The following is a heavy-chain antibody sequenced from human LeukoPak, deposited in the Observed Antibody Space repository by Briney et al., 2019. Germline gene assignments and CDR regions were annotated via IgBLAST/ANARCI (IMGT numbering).Heavy chain of an antibody. CDR3: ARGGGLDV. CDR2: INWNSGTI. J-gene: IGHJ6*02. Sequence: GGSLRLSCAASGFTFDDYAMYWVRQAPGKGLEWVSGINWNSGTIGYADSVKGRFTISRDNAKNSLHLQMSNLRAEDTAVYFCARGGGLDVWGQGATVTVSS. V-gene: IGHV3-9*01. CDR1: GFTFDDYA. D-gene: IGHD3-16*01.